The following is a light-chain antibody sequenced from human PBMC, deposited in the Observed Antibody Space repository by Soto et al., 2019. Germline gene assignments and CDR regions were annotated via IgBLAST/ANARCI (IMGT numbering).Light chain of an antibody. CDR1: QSVTSNY. V-gene: IGKV3-20*01. Sequence: EIVLTQSPGSLSLSPGDRATLSCRASQSVTSNYLAWYQQTPGQAPRLLIYGPSSRATGIPDRFSGSGSGTDFTLTISRLEPEDFAVYYCQQYGGSPRVTFGGGTKVEMK. J-gene: IGKJ4*01. CDR3: QQYGGSPRVT. CDR2: GPS.